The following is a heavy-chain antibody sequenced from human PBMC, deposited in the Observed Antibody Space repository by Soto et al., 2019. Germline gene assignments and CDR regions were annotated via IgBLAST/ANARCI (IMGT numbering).Heavy chain of an antibody. CDR2: IDPGDSHM. V-gene: IGHV5-51*07. CDR3: ARGVTGTLRPYHFDY. Sequence: GESLIISRQGSGYSFTCYWIGWVQQMPGRGLVVRGIIDPGDSHMRYSPSFQGQATISADSSIKTAYVLWSSLKASDTAFYYCARGVTGTLRPYHFDYWGPGTLVTVSS. D-gene: IGHD1-1*01. J-gene: IGHJ4*02. CDR1: GYSFTCYW.